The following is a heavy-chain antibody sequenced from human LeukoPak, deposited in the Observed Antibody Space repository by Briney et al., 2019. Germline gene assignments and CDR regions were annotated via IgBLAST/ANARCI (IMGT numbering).Heavy chain of an antibody. CDR2: ISSSSSTI. Sequence: PGGSLRLSCAASGFSFSNYWMSWVRQAPGKGLEWVSYISSSSSTIYYADSVKGRFTISRDNAKNSLYLQMNSLRAEDTAVYYCARDSAGWGYWGQGTLVTVSS. D-gene: IGHD6-19*01. J-gene: IGHJ4*02. V-gene: IGHV3-48*01. CDR1: GFSFSNYW. CDR3: ARDSAGWGY.